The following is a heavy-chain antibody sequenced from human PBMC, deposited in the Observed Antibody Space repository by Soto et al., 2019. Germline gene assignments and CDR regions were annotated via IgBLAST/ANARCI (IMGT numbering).Heavy chain of an antibody. CDR2: ISYDGSNK. Sequence: QVQLVESGGGVVQPGRSLRLSCAASGFTFSSYAMHWVRQAPGKGLEWVAVISYDGSNKYYADSVKGRFTISRDNSKNTLYLQMNSLRAEDTAVYYCARELGDCSSTSCHQNPSYYGIDVWGQGTTVTVSS. D-gene: IGHD2-2*01. CDR1: GFTFSSYA. CDR3: ARELGDCSSTSCHQNPSYYGIDV. V-gene: IGHV3-30-3*01. J-gene: IGHJ6*02.